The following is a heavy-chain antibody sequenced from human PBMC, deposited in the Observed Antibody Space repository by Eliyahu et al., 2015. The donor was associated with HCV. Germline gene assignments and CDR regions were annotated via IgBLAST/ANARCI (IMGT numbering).Heavy chain of an antibody. J-gene: IGHJ4*02. D-gene: IGHD1-26*01. Sequence: KRLEWIGYIYYSGSTNYNPSLKSRVTISVDTSKNQFSLKLSSVTAADTAVYYCARHPKGAQHFDYWGQGTLVTVSS. CDR2: IYYSGST. CDR3: ARHPKGAQHFDY. V-gene: IGHV4-59*08.